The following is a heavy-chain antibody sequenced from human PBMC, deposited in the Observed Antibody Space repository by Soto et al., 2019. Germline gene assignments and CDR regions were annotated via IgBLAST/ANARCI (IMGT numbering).Heavy chain of an antibody. Sequence: PGGSLRLSCAAYGFTFSSYSMNWVRQAPGKGLELVSYISSSSSTIYNADSVKGRFTISRDNAKNSLYLQMNSLIDEDTAVYYGSREGGNLNWFDPWGQGTLVTVSS. CDR1: GFTFSSYS. J-gene: IGHJ5*02. CDR2: ISSSSSTI. V-gene: IGHV3-48*02. D-gene: IGHD1-26*01. CDR3: SREGGNLNWFDP.